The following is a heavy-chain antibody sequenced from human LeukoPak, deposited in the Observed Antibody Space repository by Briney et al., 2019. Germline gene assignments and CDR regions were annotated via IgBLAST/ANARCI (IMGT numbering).Heavy chain of an antibody. J-gene: IGHJ4*02. V-gene: IGHV3-23*01. Sequence: PGGSLRLSCEASGFTFNFYGMSWVRQAPGKGLEWVSAISGSGGSTYYADSVKGRFTISRDNSKNTLYLQMNSLRAEDTAVYYCAKDRGIISDYWGQGTLVTVSS. CDR2: ISGSGGST. D-gene: IGHD3-10*01. CDR1: GFTFNFYG. CDR3: AKDRGIISDY.